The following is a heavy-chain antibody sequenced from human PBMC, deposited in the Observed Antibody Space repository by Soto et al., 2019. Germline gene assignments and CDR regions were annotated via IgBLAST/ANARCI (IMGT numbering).Heavy chain of an antibody. CDR2: IKEDGSGK. J-gene: IGHJ6*02. CDR3: AKDIVMQDPAIGYYYYGMDV. V-gene: IGHV3-7*01. D-gene: IGHD2-2*01. Sequence: PGGSLRLSCASSGFTLRDYWMSWVRQAPGKGLEWVANIKEDGSGKYFGDSVRGRFTVSRDNAKNSLYLQMNSLRAEDTAVYYCAKDIVMQDPAIGYYYYGMDVWGQGTTVTVSS. CDR1: GFTLRDYW.